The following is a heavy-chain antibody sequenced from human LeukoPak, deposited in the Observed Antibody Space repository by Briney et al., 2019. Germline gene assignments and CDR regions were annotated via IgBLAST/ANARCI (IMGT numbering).Heavy chain of an antibody. J-gene: IGHJ5*02. CDR3: ARLGISGYDSWFDP. V-gene: IGHV5-51*01. D-gene: IGHD5-12*01. Sequence: GGSLKISCKGSGYRFTSHWIGWVRQMPGKGLEWMGIIYPGDSDTRYSPSFQGQVTISADKSISTAYLRWTSLKASDTAMYYCARLGISGYDSWFDPWGQGTLVTVSS. CDR2: IYPGDSDT. CDR1: GYRFTSHW.